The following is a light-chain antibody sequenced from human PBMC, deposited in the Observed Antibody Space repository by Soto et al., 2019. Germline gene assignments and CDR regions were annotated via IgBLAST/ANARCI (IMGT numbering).Light chain of an antibody. CDR3: QQYNSYSGT. V-gene: IGKV1-5*01. CDR1: QSISSW. Sequence: DIQMTQSPSTLSASVGDRVTITCRASQSISSWLAWYQQKPGKAPKLLIYDSSSLESGVPSRFSGSGSGTEVTLTISSLQPDDFATYYCQQYNSYSGTFGQGTKVELK. J-gene: IGKJ1*01. CDR2: DSS.